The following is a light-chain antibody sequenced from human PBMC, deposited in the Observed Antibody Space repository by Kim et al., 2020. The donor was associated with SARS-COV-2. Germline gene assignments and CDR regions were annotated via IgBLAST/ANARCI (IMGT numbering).Light chain of an antibody. Sequence: ASVGDRVTITCRASQAIGNYLAWYQQDPGKAPKLLIYAASTLQTGVPSRFSGSGSRTEFTLTISSLQPEDFTTYSCQQYNVLPRTFGQGTKVDIK. J-gene: IGKJ1*01. CDR2: AAS. CDR3: QQYNVLPRT. V-gene: IGKV1-9*01. CDR1: QAIGNY.